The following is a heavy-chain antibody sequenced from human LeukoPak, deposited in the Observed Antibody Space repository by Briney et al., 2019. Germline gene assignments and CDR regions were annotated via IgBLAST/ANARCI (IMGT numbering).Heavy chain of an antibody. Sequence: ASVKVSCKASGGTFSSYAISWVRQAPGQGLEWMGRINPNSGGSNYAQKFQGRVIMTRDTSISTAYMELRSLRSDDTAVYYCARGGDNFDYWGQGTLVTVSS. CDR2: INPNSGGS. V-gene: IGHV1-2*06. CDR1: GGTFSSYA. J-gene: IGHJ4*02. D-gene: IGHD3-10*01. CDR3: ARGGDNFDY.